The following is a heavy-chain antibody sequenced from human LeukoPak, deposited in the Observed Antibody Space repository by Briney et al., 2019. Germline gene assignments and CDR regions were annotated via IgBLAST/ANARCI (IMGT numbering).Heavy chain of an antibody. D-gene: IGHD3-9*01. V-gene: IGHV3-9*01. CDR3: AKSAPPHYDILTTRIYYYYYMDV. CDR2: ISWNSGSI. Sequence: GGSLRLSCAASGFTFDDYAMHWVRQAPGKGLEWVSGISWNSGSIGYADSVKGRFTISRDNAKNSLYLQMNSLRAEDTALYYCAKSAPPHYDILTTRIYYYYYMDVWGKGTTVTISS. J-gene: IGHJ6*03. CDR1: GFTFDDYA.